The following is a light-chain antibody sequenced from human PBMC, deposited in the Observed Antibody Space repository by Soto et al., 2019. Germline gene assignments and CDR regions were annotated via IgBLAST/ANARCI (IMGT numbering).Light chain of an antibody. V-gene: IGLV2-14*01. CDR1: SSDVGGYNY. J-gene: IGLJ1*01. Sequence: QSALTQPAAVSGSPGQSITISCTGTSSDVGGYNYVSWYQQHPGKAPKLMIYEVSNRPSGVSNRFSGSKSGNTASLTTSGLKAEDEADYYCSSYTSSSTPYVFGPGTTVTVL. CDR2: EVS. CDR3: SSYTSSSTPYV.